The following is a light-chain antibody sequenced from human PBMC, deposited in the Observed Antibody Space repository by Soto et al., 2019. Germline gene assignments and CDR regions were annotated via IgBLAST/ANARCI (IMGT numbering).Light chain of an antibody. J-gene: IGLJ1*01. Sequence: QSVLSQPPSVSAAPGQRVTISGSGSTSNIGKYYVSWYQQVPGTAPRLLIYDNNQRPSGIPDRFSGSKSGTSATLGITGLQTGDEADYYCATWDGGLTPQGVFGTGTKLTVL. CDR1: TSNIGKYY. V-gene: IGLV1-51*01. CDR2: DNN. CDR3: ATWDGGLTPQGV.